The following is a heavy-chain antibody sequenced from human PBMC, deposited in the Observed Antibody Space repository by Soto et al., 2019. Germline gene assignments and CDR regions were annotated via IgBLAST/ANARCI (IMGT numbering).Heavy chain of an antibody. CDR1: GYTLTSYA. CDR2: INAGNGNT. Sequence: ASVKVSCKASGYTLTSYAMHWVRQAPGQRLEWMGWINAGNGNTKYSQKFQGRVTITRDTSASTAYMELSSLRSEDTAVYYCAREGGYSYGTHYYYYGMDVWGQGTTVTVSS. V-gene: IGHV1-3*01. J-gene: IGHJ6*02. D-gene: IGHD5-18*01. CDR3: AREGGYSYGTHYYYYGMDV.